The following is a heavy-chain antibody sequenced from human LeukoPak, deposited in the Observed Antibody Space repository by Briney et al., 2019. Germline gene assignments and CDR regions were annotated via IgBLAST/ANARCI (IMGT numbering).Heavy chain of an antibody. J-gene: IGHJ4*02. D-gene: IGHD3-22*01. CDR2: ISSSSSYI. CDR1: GFTFSSYS. V-gene: IGHV3-21*01. Sequence: PGGSLRLSCAASGFTFSSYSMNWVRQAPGKGLEWVSSISSSSSYIYYADSVKGRFTISRDNAKNSLYLQMNSLRAEDTAVYYCARDQGGYDSSGYYYEPYYFDYSGQGALVTVSS. CDR3: ARDQGGYDSSGYYYEPYYFDY.